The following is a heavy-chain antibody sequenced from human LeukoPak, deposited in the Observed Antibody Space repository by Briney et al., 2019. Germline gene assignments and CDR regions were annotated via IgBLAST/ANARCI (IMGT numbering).Heavy chain of an antibody. J-gene: IGHJ4*02. CDR1: GYTFTSYD. V-gene: IGHV1-8*03. Sequence: ASVKVSCKASGYTFTSYDINWVRQATGQGLEWMGWVNPNSGNTGYAQKFQGRVTITRNTSISTAYMELSSLRSEDTAVYYCARGRRSSSWYFDYWGQGTLVTVSS. CDR3: ARGRRSSSWYFDY. D-gene: IGHD6-13*01. CDR2: VNPNSGNT.